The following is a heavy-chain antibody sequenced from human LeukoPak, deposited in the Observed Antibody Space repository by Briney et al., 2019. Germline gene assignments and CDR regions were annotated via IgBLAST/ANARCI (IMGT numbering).Heavy chain of an antibody. V-gene: IGHV3-23*01. J-gene: IGHJ3*02. Sequence: PGGSLRLSCAASGFTFSNYAMNWVRQSPGKGLQWLSVITGSGGTTYYADSVKGRFTISRDNSMNTLLLQMNSLKAEDTAVYYCARKPDYENAFDIWGRGTMVTVSS. CDR3: ARKPDYENAFDI. CDR2: ITGSGGTT. CDR1: GFTFSNYA. D-gene: IGHD4-17*01.